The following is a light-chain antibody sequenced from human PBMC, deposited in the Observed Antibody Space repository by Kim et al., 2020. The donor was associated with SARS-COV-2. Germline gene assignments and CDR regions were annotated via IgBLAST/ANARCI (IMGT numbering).Light chain of an antibody. Sequence: SPGETPPLSCRASQSVTRNLASYQQRPGQAPTLLIYDASNRATGIQARCSGSGAGTDFPHPISSLEPEDCAVYYCQQRYNWPLTFGGETKVEF. CDR1: QSVTRN. CDR3: QQRYNWPLT. CDR2: DAS. J-gene: IGKJ4*01. V-gene: IGKV3-11*01.